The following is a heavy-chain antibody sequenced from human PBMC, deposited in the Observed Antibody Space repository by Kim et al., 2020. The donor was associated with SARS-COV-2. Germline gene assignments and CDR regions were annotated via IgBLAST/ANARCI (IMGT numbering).Heavy chain of an antibody. CDR2: ISSSGSTI. CDR1: GFTFSSYE. Sequence: GGSPRLSCAASGFTFSSYEMNWVRQAPGKGLEWVSYISSSGSTIYYADSVKGRFTISRDNAKNSLYLQMYSLRAEDTAVYYCARDDYVWGSYRYGSYNWFDPWGQGTLVTVSS. CDR3: ARDDYVWGSYRYGSYNWFDP. V-gene: IGHV3-48*03. D-gene: IGHD3-16*02. J-gene: IGHJ5*02.